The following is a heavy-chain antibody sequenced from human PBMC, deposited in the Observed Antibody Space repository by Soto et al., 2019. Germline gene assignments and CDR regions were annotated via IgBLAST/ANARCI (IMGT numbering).Heavy chain of an antibody. CDR3: AKDWGVYVVSGEFSDYFDY. D-gene: IGHD2-15*01. CDR2: ISSDGNKK. V-gene: IGHV3-30*18. Sequence: VQLVQSGGGVVQPGRSLRLSCVASGFTFSADGMHWVRQAPGKGLEWVSAISSDGNKKDYGDSVKGLFTISRDNSKNLLYLQMNSLRAEDPAIYCCAKDWGVYVVSGEFSDYFDYGGQGTLVTVSS. J-gene: IGHJ4*02. CDR1: GFTFSADG.